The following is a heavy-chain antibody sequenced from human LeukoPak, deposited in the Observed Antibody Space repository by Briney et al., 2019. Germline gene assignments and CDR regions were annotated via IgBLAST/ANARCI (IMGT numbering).Heavy chain of an antibody. Sequence: ASVKVSCKASGYTFTSYGISWVRQAPGQGLEWMGYMNPASGNTGYAQKFQGRVTKTTDTSISTAYMELSSLRSEDTAVYYCARVPREIASIWGQGTMVTVSS. CDR1: GYTFTSYG. D-gene: IGHD3-16*02. CDR3: ARVPREIASI. CDR2: MNPASGNT. J-gene: IGHJ3*02. V-gene: IGHV1-8*02.